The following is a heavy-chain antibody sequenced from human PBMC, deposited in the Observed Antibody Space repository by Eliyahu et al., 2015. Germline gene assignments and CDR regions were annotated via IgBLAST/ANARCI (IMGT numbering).Heavy chain of an antibody. CDR1: XFNFXNYG. V-gene: IGHV3-33*01. D-gene: IGHD2-2*01. CDR2: LWNEGGNK. Sequence: QVQLMESGGGVVXPGRSLRLSCVXSXFNFXNYGMHWVRHIPGKGLEWVAALWNEGGNKYYADSVKGRFTISRDNSKNTLYLQMNSLRAEDTAVYYCARDCSSTSCYVIWGQGTLVTVSS. CDR3: ARDCSSTSCYVI. J-gene: IGHJ4*02.